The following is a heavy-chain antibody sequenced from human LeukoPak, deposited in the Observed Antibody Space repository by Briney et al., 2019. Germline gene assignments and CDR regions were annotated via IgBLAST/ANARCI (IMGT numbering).Heavy chain of an antibody. CDR2: ISSSSSTI. D-gene: IGHD3-22*01. V-gene: IGHV3-48*02. J-gene: IGHJ4*02. CDR3: ASAITMIVVPEDY. Sequence: GGSLRLSCAASGFTFSSYSMNWVRQAPGKGLEWVSYISSSSSTIYYADSVKGRFTISRGNAKNSLYLQMNSLRDEDTAVYYCASAITMIVVPEDYWGQGTLVTVSS. CDR1: GFTFSSYS.